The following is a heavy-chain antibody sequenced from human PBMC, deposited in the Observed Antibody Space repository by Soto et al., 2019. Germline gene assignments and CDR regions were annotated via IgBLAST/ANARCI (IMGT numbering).Heavy chain of an antibody. D-gene: IGHD5-12*01. Sequence: GGSLRLSCAASGFTFSSYAMHWVCQAPGKGLEWVAVISYDGSNKYYADSVKGRFTISRDNAKNSLYLQMISLRDEDTAIYYCARGRDGYNYYFDYWGQGTLVTVSS. CDR3: ARGRDGYNYYFDY. V-gene: IGHV3-30-3*01. J-gene: IGHJ4*02. CDR1: GFTFSSYA. CDR2: ISYDGSNK.